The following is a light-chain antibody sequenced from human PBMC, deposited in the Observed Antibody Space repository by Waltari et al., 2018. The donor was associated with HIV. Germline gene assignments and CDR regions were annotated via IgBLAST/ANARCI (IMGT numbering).Light chain of an antibody. CDR3: QAWDSSSAVV. Sequence: SYALTQPPSVSVSPGQTASIPCSGATLGDTYASWYQQKPGQSPVLVIYQNSKRPSGIPERFSGSNSGDTATLTISGTQAVDEADYYCQAWDSSSAVVFGGGTKLTVL. CDR2: QNS. CDR1: TLGDTY. J-gene: IGLJ2*01. V-gene: IGLV3-1*01.